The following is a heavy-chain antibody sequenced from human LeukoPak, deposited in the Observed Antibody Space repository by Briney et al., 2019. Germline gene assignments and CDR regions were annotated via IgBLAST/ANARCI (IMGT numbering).Heavy chain of an antibody. CDR1: GGSISSGDYY. V-gene: IGHV4-31*03. J-gene: IGHJ4*02. CDR2: IYYSGST. Sequence: SETLSLTCTVSGGSISSGDYYWSWIRQHPGKGLERIGYIYYSGSTYYNPSLKSRVTISVDTSKNQFSLKLSSVTAADTAVYYCAAGQSRWYFDYWGQGTLVTVSS. CDR3: AAGQSRWYFDY.